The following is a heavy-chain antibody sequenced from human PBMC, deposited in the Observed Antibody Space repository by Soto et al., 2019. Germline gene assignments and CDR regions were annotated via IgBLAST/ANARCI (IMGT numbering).Heavy chain of an antibody. CDR1: GFTFSSYA. J-gene: IGHJ4*02. CDR3: AREAGYSYGPFDY. D-gene: IGHD5-18*01. V-gene: IGHV3-23*01. CDR2: ISGSGGST. Sequence: GGSLRLSCTASGFTFSSYAMNWVRQAPGKGLEWVSVISGSGGSTYYADSVKGRFTISRDNSKNTLYLQMNSLRDEDTAVYYWAREAGYSYGPFDYWGQGTLVTVSS.